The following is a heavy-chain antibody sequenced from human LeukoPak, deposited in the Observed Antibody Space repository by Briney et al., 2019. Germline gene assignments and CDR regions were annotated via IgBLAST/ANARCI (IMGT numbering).Heavy chain of an antibody. V-gene: IGHV3-30*04. D-gene: IGHD3-10*01. CDR3: ARAGSLITMVRGAVDY. CDR2: ISYDGSNK. Sequence: GGSLRLSCAASGFTFSSYAMHWVRQAPGKGLEWVAVISYDGSNKYYADSVKGRFTISRDNSKNTLYLQMNSLRAEDTAVYYCARAGSLITMVRGAVDYWGQGALVTVSP. CDR1: GFTFSSYA. J-gene: IGHJ4*02.